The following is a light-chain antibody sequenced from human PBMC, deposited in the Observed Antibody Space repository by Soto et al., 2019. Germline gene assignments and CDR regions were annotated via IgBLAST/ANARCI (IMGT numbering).Light chain of an antibody. CDR2: AVS. CDR1: SSDVGGYNF. J-gene: IGLJ2*01. V-gene: IGLV2-14*01. Sequence: QSALTQPASVSGSPGQSITISCTGTSSDVGGYNFVSWYQQYPGKAPRLMIYAVSNRPSGVSNRFSGSKSGNTASLTISGLQAEDEADYYCNSYTSSGGVVFGGGTKLTVL. CDR3: NSYTSSGGVV.